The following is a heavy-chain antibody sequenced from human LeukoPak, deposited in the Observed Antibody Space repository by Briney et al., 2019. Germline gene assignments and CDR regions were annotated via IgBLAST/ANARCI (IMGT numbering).Heavy chain of an antibody. Sequence: GASVKGSCKASGDTFTGYYMHWVRHAPGQGLESRGWINPNSGVTNYAKKFQGRVTMTRDTSISTAYMELSRLRSDDTAVYYCARVGLRVYYYGSGSPSPSDYWGQGTLVTVSS. V-gene: IGHV1-2*02. CDR3: ARVGLRVYYYGSGSPSPSDY. CDR1: GDTFTGYY. J-gene: IGHJ4*02. CDR2: INPNSGVT. D-gene: IGHD3-10*01.